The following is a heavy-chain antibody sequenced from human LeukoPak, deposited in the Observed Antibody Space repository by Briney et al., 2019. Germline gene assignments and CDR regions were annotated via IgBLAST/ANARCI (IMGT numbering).Heavy chain of an antibody. CDR3: AKMRGQYYHSYYMDA. V-gene: IGHV3-23*01. Sequence: GGSLRLSCAASGFIFSSYVLSWVRKAPGKGLEWVSYGGSGGSTYYADSVKGRFTVSRDNSKSTLYLQMNSLTAEDTAVYYCAKMRGQYYHSYYMDAWGKGTTVTVSS. J-gene: IGHJ6*03. CDR2: GGSGGST. CDR1: GFIFSSYV.